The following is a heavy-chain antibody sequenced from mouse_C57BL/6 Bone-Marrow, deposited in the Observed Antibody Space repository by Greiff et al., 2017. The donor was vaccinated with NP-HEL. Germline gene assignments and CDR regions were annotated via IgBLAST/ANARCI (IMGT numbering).Heavy chain of an antibody. J-gene: IGHJ3*01. D-gene: IGHD2-4*01. CDR3: TRVIYYDYDGFAY. Sequence: QVQLQQSGAELVRPGASVTLSCKASGYTFTDYEMHWVKQTPVHGLEWIGAIDPETGGTAYNQKFKGKAILTADKSSSTAYMELRSLTSEDSAVYYCTRVIYYDYDGFAYWGQGTLVTVSA. CDR2: IDPETGGT. CDR1: GYTFTDYE. V-gene: IGHV1-15*01.